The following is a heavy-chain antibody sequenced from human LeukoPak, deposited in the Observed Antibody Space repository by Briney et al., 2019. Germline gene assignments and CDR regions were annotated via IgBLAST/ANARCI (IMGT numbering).Heavy chain of an antibody. Sequence: SETLSLTCTVSGGSISSGGYYGSWIRQHPGKGLEWIGYIYYSGSTYYNPSLKSRVTISVDTSKNQFSLKLSSVTAADTAVYYCAKGIAVAGPLRSYYFDYWGQGTLVTVSS. CDR2: IYYSGST. CDR1: GGSISSGGYY. J-gene: IGHJ4*02. V-gene: IGHV4-31*03. D-gene: IGHD6-19*01. CDR3: AKGIAVAGPLRSYYFDY.